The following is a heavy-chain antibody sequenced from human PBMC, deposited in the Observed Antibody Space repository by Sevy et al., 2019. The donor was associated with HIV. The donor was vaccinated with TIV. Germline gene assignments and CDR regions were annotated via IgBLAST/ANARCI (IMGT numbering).Heavy chain of an antibody. D-gene: IGHD4-17*01. CDR3: ARDLEFYDNGDYGPAFMPDY. Sequence: GESLKISCAASGFTFSSYGMHWVRQAPGKGLEWVALIWFDGINTYYADSVKGRFTISRDIAKNTLHLQMNSLRGEDTAVYYCARDLEFYDNGDYGPAFMPDYWGQGTLVTVSS. V-gene: IGHV3-33*01. J-gene: IGHJ4*02. CDR2: IWFDGINT. CDR1: GFTFSSYG.